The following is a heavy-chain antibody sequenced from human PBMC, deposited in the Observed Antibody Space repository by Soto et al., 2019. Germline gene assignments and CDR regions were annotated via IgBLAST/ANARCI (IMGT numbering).Heavy chain of an antibody. CDR3: ASSPNHSSCSNNVFDY. Sequence: SETLSLTCTVSGGSISSYYWSWIRQPPGKGLEWIGYIYYSGSTNYNPSLKSRVTISVDTSKNQFSLKLSSVTAADTAVYYCASSPNHSSCSNNVFDYWGQGTLVTVSS. CDR1: GGSISSYY. CDR2: IYYSGST. D-gene: IGHD6-19*01. J-gene: IGHJ4*02. V-gene: IGHV4-59*01.